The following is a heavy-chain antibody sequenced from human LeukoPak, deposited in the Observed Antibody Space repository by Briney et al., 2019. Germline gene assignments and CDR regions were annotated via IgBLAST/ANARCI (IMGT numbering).Heavy chain of an antibody. CDR3: AKVGDTAMSMDY. D-gene: IGHD5-18*01. CDR2: ISYDGSNK. V-gene: IGHV3-30*18. Sequence: GGSLRPSCAAPGFTFSSYAMSWVRQAPGKGLEWVAVISYDGSNKYYADSVKGRFTISRDNSKNTLYLQMNSLRAEDTAVYYCAKVGDTAMSMDYWGQGTLVTVSS. CDR1: GFTFSSYA. J-gene: IGHJ4*02.